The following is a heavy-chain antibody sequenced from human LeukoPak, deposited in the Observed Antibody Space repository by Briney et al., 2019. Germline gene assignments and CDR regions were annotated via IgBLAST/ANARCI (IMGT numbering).Heavy chain of an antibody. D-gene: IGHD7-27*01. J-gene: IGHJ4*02. CDR1: GFTFNSYA. V-gene: IGHV3-23*01. Sequence: PGGSLTLPCAASGFTFNSYAMRWVRQAPGKGLEWVSSISGSAGSTYYAAGVKGRFNITRHNSKNTLYLQMNSLRAEDTAVYYCAKGYVSGGRVPFDYWGEGALVTVSS. CDR2: ISGSAGST. CDR3: AKGYVSGGRVPFDY.